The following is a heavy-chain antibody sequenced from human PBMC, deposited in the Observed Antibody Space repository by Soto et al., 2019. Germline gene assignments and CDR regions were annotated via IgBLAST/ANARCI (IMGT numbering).Heavy chain of an antibody. CDR2: IDYSGSA. CDR1: GGSISSYS. D-gene: IGHD6-19*01. V-gene: IGHV4-59*01. CDR3: ARVAYTSGFNFCDY. Sequence: SETLSLTCTVSGGSISSYSWSWIRQSPGKGLEWFGYIDYSGSANYNPSLKSRVTMSADTSKNQFSLRLSSMTAADTAVYYCARVAYTSGFNFCDYWGPGTLVTVSS. J-gene: IGHJ4*02.